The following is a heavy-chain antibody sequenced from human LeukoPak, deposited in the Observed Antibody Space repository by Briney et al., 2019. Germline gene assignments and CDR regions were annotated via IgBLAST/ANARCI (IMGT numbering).Heavy chain of an antibody. CDR2: IIPIFGTA. Sequence: GASVKVSCKASGGTFGNSVIHWVRQAPGQGLEWMGGIIPIFGTANYAQKFQGRVTITADKSTSTAYMELSSLRSEDTAVYYCARVRGGYNSYFDYWGQGTLVTVSS. CDR1: GGTFGNSV. V-gene: IGHV1-69*06. CDR3: ARVRGGYNSYFDY. J-gene: IGHJ4*02. D-gene: IGHD5-24*01.